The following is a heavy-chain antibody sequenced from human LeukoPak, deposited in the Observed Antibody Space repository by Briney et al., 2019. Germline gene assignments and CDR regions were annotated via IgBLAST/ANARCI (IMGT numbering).Heavy chain of an antibody. D-gene: IGHD3-22*01. CDR3: ARDGGDSSGFYDYFES. CDR2: IYYSGST. V-gene: IGHV4-30-4*01. CDR1: GGSISSGDYY. Sequence: SETLSLTCTVSGGSISSGDYYWSWIRQPPGKGLEWIGYIYYSGSTYYNPSLKSRVTISVDTSKNQFSLKLTSVTAADTAVYYCARDGGDSSGFYDYFESWGQGTLVTVSS. J-gene: IGHJ4*02.